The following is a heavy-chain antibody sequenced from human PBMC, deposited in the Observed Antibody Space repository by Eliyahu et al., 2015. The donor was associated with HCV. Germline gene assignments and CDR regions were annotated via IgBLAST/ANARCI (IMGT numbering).Heavy chain of an antibody. J-gene: IGHJ4*02. CDR2: VYYSGSP. V-gene: IGHV4-39*01. CDR1: GGSIITSNYF. D-gene: IGHD6-19*01. CDR3: ARQTVAGVRFDY. Sequence: QLLLQESGPGLVRPSETLSLTCTVSGGSIITSNYFWGWIRQPPGKGLEWVATVYYSGSPSYNPPLKSRVTISADTSKNQFSLQLKSLTAADTGVYYCARQTVAGVRFDYWGRGTLVTVSS.